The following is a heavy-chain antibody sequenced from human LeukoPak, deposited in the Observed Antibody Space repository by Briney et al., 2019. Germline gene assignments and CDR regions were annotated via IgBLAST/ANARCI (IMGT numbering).Heavy chain of an antibody. V-gene: IGHV3-30*03. D-gene: IGHD1-26*01. CDR1: GFTFSSYG. Sequence: AGGSLRLSCAASGFTFSSYGIHWVRQAPGKGLEWVAVISYDGSNKFYSDSVKGRFTISRDNSKNTLYLQMNSLRAEDTAVYYCARGPSGSSHYYYYYMDVWGKGTTVTVSS. CDR2: ISYDGSNK. CDR3: ARGPSGSSHYYYYYMDV. J-gene: IGHJ6*03.